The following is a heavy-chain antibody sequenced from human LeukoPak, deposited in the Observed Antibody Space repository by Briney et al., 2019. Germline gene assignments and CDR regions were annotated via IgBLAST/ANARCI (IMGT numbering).Heavy chain of an antibody. CDR2: IYTSGST. Sequence: NPSETLSLTCTVSGGSISSGSYYRSWIRQPAGKGLEWIGRIYTSGSTNYNPSLKSRVTISVDTSKNQFSLKLSSVTAADTAVYYCARGLFAQWLRWNWFDPWGQGTLVTVSS. D-gene: IGHD5-12*01. CDR1: GGSISSGSYY. CDR3: ARGLFAQWLRWNWFDP. V-gene: IGHV4-61*02. J-gene: IGHJ5*02.